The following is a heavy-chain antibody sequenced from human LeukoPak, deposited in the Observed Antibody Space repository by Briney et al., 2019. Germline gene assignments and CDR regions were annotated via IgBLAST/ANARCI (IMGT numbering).Heavy chain of an antibody. CDR1: GYTFTSYD. CDR3: ARGVFGYSSGWYHHDY. D-gene: IGHD6-19*01. J-gene: IGHJ4*02. V-gene: IGHV1-8*01. CDR2: MNPNSGNT. Sequence: WASVKVSWKASGYTFTSYDINWVRQATGQGLEWMGWMNPNSGNTGYAQKFQGRVTMTRNTSISTAYMELSSLRSEDTAVYYCARGVFGYSSGWYHHDYWGQGTLVTVSS.